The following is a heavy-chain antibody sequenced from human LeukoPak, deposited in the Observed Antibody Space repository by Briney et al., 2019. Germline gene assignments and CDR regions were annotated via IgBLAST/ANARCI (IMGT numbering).Heavy chain of an antibody. CDR1: GYTFTGYY. D-gene: IGHD3-22*01. Sequence: VASVKVSCKASGYTFTGYYMHWVRQAPGQGLEWMGWINPNSGGTNYAQKFQDRVTMTRDMSISTAYMELSRLRSDDTAIYYCTRGYYDSSDFEYFHHWGQGTLVTVSS. V-gene: IGHV1-2*02. CDR3: TRGYYDSSDFEYFHH. CDR2: INPNSGGT. J-gene: IGHJ1*01.